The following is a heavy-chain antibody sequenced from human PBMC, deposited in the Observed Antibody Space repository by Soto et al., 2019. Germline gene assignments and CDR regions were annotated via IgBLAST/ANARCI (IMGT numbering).Heavy chain of an antibody. CDR2: INAGNGNT. V-gene: IGHV1-3*01. Sequence: ASVKVSCKASGYIFTTYVMHWVRQAPGQGLEWMGWINAGNGNTNYSPKYQGRVTITRDTSPSAAHMDLSSLTSEETAVYFCARGNQDLDYGAKGTLVPSPQ. D-gene: IGHD2-15*01. CDR3: ARGNQDLDY. CDR1: GYIFTTYV. J-gene: IGHJ4*02.